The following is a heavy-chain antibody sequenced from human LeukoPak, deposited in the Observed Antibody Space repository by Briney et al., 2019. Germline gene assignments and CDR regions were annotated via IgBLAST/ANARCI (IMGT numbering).Heavy chain of an antibody. CDR2: ISYDGSNK. V-gene: IGHV3-30*03. J-gene: IGHJ3*02. CDR1: GFTFSFYG. CDR3: ASEGIAAAADI. Sequence: GGSLRLSCAVSGFTFSFYGMHWVRQAPGKGLEWVAVISYDGSNKYYAASVKGRFTISRDNSKNTLYLQMSSLRTEDTAMYYCASEGIAAAADIWGQGTMVTVSS. D-gene: IGHD6-13*01.